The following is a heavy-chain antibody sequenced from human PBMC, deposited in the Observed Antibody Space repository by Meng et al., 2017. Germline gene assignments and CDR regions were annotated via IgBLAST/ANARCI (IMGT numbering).Heavy chain of an antibody. V-gene: IGHV4-34*01. D-gene: IGHD3-9*01. J-gene: IGHJ4*02. CDR1: GGSFSGYY. CDR3: ARGRYFDWLSYRYYFDY. Sequence: QGQLQQWGAGLLKPSETLSPTCAVYGGSFSGYYWSWIRQPPGKGLEWIGEINHSGSTNYNPSLKSRVTISVDTSKNQFSLKLSSVTAADTAVYYCARGRYFDWLSYRYYFDYWGQGTLVTVSS. CDR2: INHSGST.